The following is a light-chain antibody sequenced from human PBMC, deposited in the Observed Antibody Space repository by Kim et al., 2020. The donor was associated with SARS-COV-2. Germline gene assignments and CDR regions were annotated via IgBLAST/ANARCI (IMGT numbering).Light chain of an antibody. Sequence: ELTQPPSASGTPGQRVTISCSGGSSNIGSNSVNWYQHLPGTAPKLLIYTNNQRPSGVPDRFSGSKSDTSASLAISGLQSEDEADYYCAAWDANLNVVIFCGGTKLTVL. J-gene: IGLJ2*01. CDR3: AAWDANLNVVI. CDR1: SSNIGSNS. CDR2: TNN. V-gene: IGLV1-44*01.